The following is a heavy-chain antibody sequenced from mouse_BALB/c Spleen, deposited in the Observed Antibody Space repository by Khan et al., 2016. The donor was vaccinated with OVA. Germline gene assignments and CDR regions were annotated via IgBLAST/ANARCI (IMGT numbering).Heavy chain of an antibody. J-gene: IGHJ3*01. CDR1: GYSITSEYA. V-gene: IGHV3-2*02. D-gene: IGHD2-4*01. CDR3: ARKDYCDYDPLPY. CDR2: INYSGNT. Sequence: EVQLQESGPGLVKPSQSLSLTCTVTGYSITSEYAWNWIRQFPGNKLEWMGYINYSGNTRFNPSLKSRTSITRDTSKNQFFLQLNSVPTVDSATYYVARKDYCDYDPLPYWGQGTLVTVSA.